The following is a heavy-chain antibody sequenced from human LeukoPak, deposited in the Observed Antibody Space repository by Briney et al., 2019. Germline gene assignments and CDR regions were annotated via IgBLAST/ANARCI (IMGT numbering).Heavy chain of an antibody. CDR3: TKGGSDGYHFIDY. V-gene: IGHV4-39*07. CDR1: GGSISSSSYY. Sequence: NPSETLSLTCTVSGGSISSSSYYWGWLRQPPGKGLGWIGSIYYSGTTYYNPSLKSRVTISVDTSKNQFSLRLSSVTAADSAVYYCTKGGSDGYHFIDYWGQGTLVTVSS. J-gene: IGHJ4*02. D-gene: IGHD5-24*01. CDR2: IYYSGTT.